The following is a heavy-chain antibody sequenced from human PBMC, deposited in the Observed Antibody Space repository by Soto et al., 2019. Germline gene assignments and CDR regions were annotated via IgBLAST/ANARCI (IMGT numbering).Heavy chain of an antibody. D-gene: IGHD3-10*01. CDR2: ISYDGINK. CDR3: AIGHTSGSGSYWDY. V-gene: IGHV3-30*03. CDR1: GFTFSTYG. Sequence: QVQLVESGGGVVQPGRSLRLSCAASGFTFSTYGMHWARQAPGEGLEWVAVISYDGINKYYVDSVKGRFTISRDNSKNTLYLQMKSLRGEDTADYYCAIGHTSGSGSYWDYWGQGTLVTVSS. J-gene: IGHJ4*02.